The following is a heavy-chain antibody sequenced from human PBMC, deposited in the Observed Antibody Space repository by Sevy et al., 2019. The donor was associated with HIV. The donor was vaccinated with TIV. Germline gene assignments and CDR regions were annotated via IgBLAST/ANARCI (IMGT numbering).Heavy chain of an antibody. CDR3: ATSYYYGSGSYSLGAFDI. Sequence: GGFLRLSCAASGFTFSSYAMSWVRQAPGKGLEWISAISGSGGSTYYADSVKGRFTISRDNSKNRLYLQMNSLRAEDTAVYYCATSYYYGSGSYSLGAFDIWGQGTMVTVSS. J-gene: IGHJ3*02. CDR1: GFTFSSYA. CDR2: ISGSGGST. D-gene: IGHD3-10*01. V-gene: IGHV3-23*01.